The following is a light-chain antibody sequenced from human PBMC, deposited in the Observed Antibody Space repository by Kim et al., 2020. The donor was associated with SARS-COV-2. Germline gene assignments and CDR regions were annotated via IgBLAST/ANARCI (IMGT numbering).Light chain of an antibody. Sequence: SYELTQPPSVSVSPGQTVSITCSGDKLGDKYACWYQQRPGQSPVVVIYQDMKRPSGIPERFSGYNSGNTATLTISGTQAMDEADYYCQAWDSSTVVFGGGTQLTVL. CDR1: KLGDKY. CDR3: QAWDSSTVV. J-gene: IGLJ2*01. CDR2: QDM. V-gene: IGLV3-1*01.